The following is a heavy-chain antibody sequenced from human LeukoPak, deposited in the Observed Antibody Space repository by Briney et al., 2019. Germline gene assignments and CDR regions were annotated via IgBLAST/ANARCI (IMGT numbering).Heavy chain of an antibody. V-gene: IGHV3-21*01. CDR1: GFTFSSYS. CDR3: ARDFGIFGGYYYYYYMDV. J-gene: IGHJ6*03. D-gene: IGHD3-3*01. Sequence: GGSLRLSCAASGFTFSSYSMNWVRQAPGKGLEWVSSISSSSSYIYYADSVKGRFTISRDNAKNSLYLQMNSRRAEDTAVYYCARDFGIFGGYYYYYYMDVWGKGTTVTVSS. CDR2: ISSSSSYI.